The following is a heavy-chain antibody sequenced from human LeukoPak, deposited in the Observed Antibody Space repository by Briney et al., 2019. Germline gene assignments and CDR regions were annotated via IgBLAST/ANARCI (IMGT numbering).Heavy chain of an antibody. V-gene: IGHV3-49*04. J-gene: IGHJ4*02. CDR1: GFIFGDYA. CDR3: TRERPGSSGYYPSAGDY. CDR2: IRSKTYGGTT. Sequence: GGSLRLSCTVSGFIFGDYAMSWVRQAPGKGLEWIGFIRSKTYGGTTEYAASVKGRFTISRDDSKSIAYLQMNSLKTEDTAVYYCTRERPGSSGYYPSAGDYWGQGTLVTVSS. D-gene: IGHD3-22*01.